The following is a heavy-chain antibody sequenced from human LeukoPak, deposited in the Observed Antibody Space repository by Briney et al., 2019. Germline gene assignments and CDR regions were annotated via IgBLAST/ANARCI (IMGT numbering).Heavy chain of an antibody. CDR1: GFTFSSYW. V-gene: IGHV3-7*01. J-gene: IGHJ6*02. CDR3: ARDTTDYDFWSGYVPSPYYYGMDV. CDR2: IKQDGSEK. D-gene: IGHD3-3*01. Sequence: GGSLRLSCAASGFTFSSYWMSWVRQAPGKGLEWVANIKQDGSEKYYVGSVKGRFTISRDNAKNSLYLQMNSLRAEDTAVYYCARDTTDYDFWSGYVPSPYYYGMDVWGQGTTVTVSS.